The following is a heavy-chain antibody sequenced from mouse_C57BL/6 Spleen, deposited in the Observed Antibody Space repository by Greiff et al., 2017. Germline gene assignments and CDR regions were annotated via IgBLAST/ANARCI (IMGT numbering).Heavy chain of an antibody. CDR3: ARLALYDYDVAY. J-gene: IGHJ3*01. CDR2: IYPGSGNT. D-gene: IGHD2-4*01. CDR1: GYTFTDYY. Sequence: VKLMESGAELVRPGASVKLSCKASGYTFTDYYINWVKQRPGQGLEWIARIYPGSGNTYYNEKFKGKATLTAEKSSSTAYMQLSSLTSEDSAVYFCARLALYDYDVAYWGQGTLVTVSA. V-gene: IGHV1-76*01.